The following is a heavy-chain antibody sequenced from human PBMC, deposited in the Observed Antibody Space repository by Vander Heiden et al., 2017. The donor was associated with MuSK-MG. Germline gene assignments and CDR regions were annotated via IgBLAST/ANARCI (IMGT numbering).Heavy chain of an antibody. CDR2: IYYSGST. J-gene: IGHJ4*02. D-gene: IGHD3-22*01. CDR1: GGSISSSSYY. V-gene: IGHV4-39*01. CDR3: AVEDYYDSSGYYYL. Sequence: QLQLQESGPGLVKPSETLSLTCTVSGGSISSSSYYWGWIRQPPGKGLEWIGSIYYSGSTYYNPSLKSRVTISVDTSKNQFSLKLRSVTAADTAVYYCAVEDYYDSSGYYYLGGQGTLVTVSS.